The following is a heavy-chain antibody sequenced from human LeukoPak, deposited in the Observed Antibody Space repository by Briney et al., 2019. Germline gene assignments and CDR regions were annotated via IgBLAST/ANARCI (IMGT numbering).Heavy chain of an antibody. J-gene: IGHJ4*02. CDR3: TTGLELRRVDY. Sequence: GGSLRLSCAASGFTFSSYGMHWVRQAPGKGLEWVAFIRYDGSNKYYADSVKGRFTISRDNSKNTLYLQMNSLKTEDTAVYYCTTGLELRRVDYWGQGTLVTVSS. CDR2: IRYDGSNK. CDR1: GFTFSSYG. D-gene: IGHD1-7*01. V-gene: IGHV3-30*02.